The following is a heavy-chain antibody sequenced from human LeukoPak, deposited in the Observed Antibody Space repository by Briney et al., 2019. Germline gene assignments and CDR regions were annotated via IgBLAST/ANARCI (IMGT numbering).Heavy chain of an antibody. D-gene: IGHD2-2*01. CDR2: MNPVSGDA. Sequence: WASVKVSCKASGYTFSNFDINWVRQAPGQGLEWMGWMNPVSGDAGSAQKFQGRVTLTRNTSISTAYMELSSLRSDDTALYYCARAPMGTAALYWGQGTLVTVSS. J-gene: IGHJ4*02. CDR1: GYTFSNFD. CDR3: ARAPMGTAALY. V-gene: IGHV1-8*02.